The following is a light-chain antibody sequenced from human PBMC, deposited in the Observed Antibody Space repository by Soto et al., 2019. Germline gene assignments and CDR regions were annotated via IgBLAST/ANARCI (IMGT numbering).Light chain of an antibody. V-gene: IGKV1-5*03. Sequence: DIQMTQSPSTLSASVGDRVTITCRASQSISDSLAWYQQKPGKAPKLLIYEASSLKSGVPSRFSGSSPGTEYTLTISSLQPDDFATYYCQQYNGYWTFGQGTKVEIK. J-gene: IGKJ1*01. CDR1: QSISDS. CDR3: QQYNGYWT. CDR2: EAS.